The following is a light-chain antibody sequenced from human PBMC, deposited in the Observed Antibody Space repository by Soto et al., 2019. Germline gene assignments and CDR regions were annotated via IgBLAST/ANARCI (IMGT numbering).Light chain of an antibody. V-gene: IGKV3-11*01. CDR1: QSVSSN. Sequence: VITQSPGTLSVSRGDRATLSFRASQSVSSNLAWYQQKPGQAPRLLIYDASHRATGIPVRFSGSGSESDFTLTISSLEPEDFAVYYCQQRSYPITCGQGTRLEIK. CDR2: DAS. CDR3: QQRSYPIT. J-gene: IGKJ5*01.